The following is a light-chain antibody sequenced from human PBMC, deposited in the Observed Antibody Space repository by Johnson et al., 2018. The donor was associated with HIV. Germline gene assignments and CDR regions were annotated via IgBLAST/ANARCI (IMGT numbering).Light chain of an antibody. V-gene: IGLV1-51*02. CDR1: SSNIGNNY. CDR2: ENT. J-gene: IGLJ1*01. Sequence: QSVLTQPPSVSAAPGQKVTISCSGSSSNIGNNYVSWYQQLPGTAPKLLIYENTKRPSGIPDRFSGSKSGTSATLGITGLQTGDEADYYCGTWDSSLRGGVVGTGTKVTVL. CDR3: GTWDSSLRGGV.